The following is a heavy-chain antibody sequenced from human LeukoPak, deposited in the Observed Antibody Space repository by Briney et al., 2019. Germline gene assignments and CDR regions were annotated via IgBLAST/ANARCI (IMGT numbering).Heavy chain of an antibody. CDR2: INPSGGST. Sequence: ASVKASCTASGYTFTCYYMHWVRQAPGQGLEWMGIINPSGGSTSYAQKFQGRVTMTRDTSTSTVYMELSSLRSEDTAVYYCARVGSSGYYPFDYWGQGTLVTVSS. CDR3: ARVGSSGYYPFDY. CDR1: GYTFTCYY. V-gene: IGHV1-46*01. J-gene: IGHJ4*02. D-gene: IGHD3-22*01.